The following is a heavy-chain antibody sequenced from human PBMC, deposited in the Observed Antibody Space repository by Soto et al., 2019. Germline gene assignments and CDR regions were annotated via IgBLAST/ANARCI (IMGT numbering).Heavy chain of an antibody. Sequence: HLVESGGDLVKPGGSLRLSCAASGFMFSSAGMSWVRQAPGKGLEWVGRIKSKRDGGTTDYAPPVKGRFVISRDDSKNTLYLQMNSLKTDDTAVYYCVEGWNDFWGQGTLVAVSS. J-gene: IGHJ4*02. V-gene: IGHV3-15*01. D-gene: IGHD1-1*01. CDR1: GFMFSSAG. CDR3: VEGWNDF. CDR2: IKSKRDGGTT.